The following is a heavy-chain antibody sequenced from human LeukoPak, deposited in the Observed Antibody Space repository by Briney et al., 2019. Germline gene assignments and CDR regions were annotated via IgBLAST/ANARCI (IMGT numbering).Heavy chain of an antibody. Sequence: SQTLSLTCAIFGDSVSYNGVAWNWIRQSPSRGLEWLGRTYYRTKWYNDYAVSVRSRITITPDTSKSQFSLHLSSVTPEDTAVYYCARGYSLNYWGQGTLVTVSS. J-gene: IGHJ4*02. D-gene: IGHD5-12*01. CDR1: GDSVSYNGVA. CDR2: TYYRTKWYN. CDR3: ARGYSLNY. V-gene: IGHV6-1*01.